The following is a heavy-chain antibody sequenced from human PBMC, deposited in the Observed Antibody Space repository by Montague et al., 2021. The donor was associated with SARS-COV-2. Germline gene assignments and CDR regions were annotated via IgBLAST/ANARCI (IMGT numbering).Heavy chain of an antibody. D-gene: IGHD6-19*01. CDR3: ARQENSSGWFKPVGFDI. CDR1: GGSISSSSYY. Sequence: SETLSLTCTVSGGSISSSSYYWGWIRQPPGKGLEWIGSIYYSGSTYYNPSLKSRVTISVDTSKNQFSLKLSSVTAADTAVYYCARQENSSGWFKPVGFDIWGQGTMVTVSS. CDR2: IYYSGST. V-gene: IGHV4-39*01. J-gene: IGHJ3*02.